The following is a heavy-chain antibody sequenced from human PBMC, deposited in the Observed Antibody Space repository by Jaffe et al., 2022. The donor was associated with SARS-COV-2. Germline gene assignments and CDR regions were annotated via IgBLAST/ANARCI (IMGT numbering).Heavy chain of an antibody. CDR2: MNPNSGNT. Sequence: QVQLVQSGAEVKKPGASVKVSCKASGYTFTSYDINWVRQATGQGLEWMGWMNPNSGNTGYAQKFQGRVTMTRNTSISTAYMELSSLRSEDTAVYYCARNFFDWLLIGLDYYYGMDVWGQGTTVTVSS. J-gene: IGHJ6*02. D-gene: IGHD3-9*01. CDR3: ARNFFDWLLIGLDYYYGMDV. CDR1: GYTFTSYD. V-gene: IGHV1-8*01.